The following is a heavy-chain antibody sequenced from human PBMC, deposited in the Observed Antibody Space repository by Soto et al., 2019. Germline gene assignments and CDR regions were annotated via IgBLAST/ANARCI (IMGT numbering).Heavy chain of an antibody. J-gene: IGHJ4*02. CDR2: FIPVYRTL. CDR1: GGTFGNYA. V-gene: IGHV1-69*01. Sequence: QVLLVQSGAEVKKPGSSVKISCKASGGTFGNYAINWVRQTPGQGLEWLGGFIPVYRTLNYAQKFQGRVTITTDEATVTANMTRCSLAAMDTGVYDCATTVLWSCYFTVDSWGQGTRVTVSS. CDR3: ATTVLWSCYFTVDS. D-gene: IGHD3-3*01.